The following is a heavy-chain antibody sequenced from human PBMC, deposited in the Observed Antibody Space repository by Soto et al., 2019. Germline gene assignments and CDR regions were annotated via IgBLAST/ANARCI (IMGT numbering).Heavy chain of an antibody. D-gene: IGHD6-13*01. CDR3: ARGLGQQQIFYYYDGMDV. Sequence: QVQLVQSGAEVKKPGSSVKVSCKASGGTFSSYAISWVRQAPGQGLEWMGGIIPIFGTANYAQKFQGRVTSTADESTSTAYMELSSLRSEDTALYYCARGLGQQQIFYYYDGMDVWGQGTTVTVSS. V-gene: IGHV1-69*01. CDR2: IIPIFGTA. J-gene: IGHJ6*02. CDR1: GGTFSSYA.